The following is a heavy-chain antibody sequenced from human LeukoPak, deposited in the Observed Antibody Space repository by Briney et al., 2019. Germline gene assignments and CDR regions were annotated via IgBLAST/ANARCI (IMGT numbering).Heavy chain of an antibody. Sequence: PGGSLRLSCAASGFTFSNAWMSWVRQAPGKGLEWVGRIKSTTDGGTTAYAAPVKGRFTISRDDSKNTLYLQMNSLKTEDTAVYYCTTDRVTYYYGSGSYQPDYWRQGTLVTVSS. CDR1: GFTFSNAW. CDR3: TTDRVTYYYGSGSYQPDY. CDR2: IKSTTDGGTT. J-gene: IGHJ4*02. D-gene: IGHD3-10*01. V-gene: IGHV3-15*01.